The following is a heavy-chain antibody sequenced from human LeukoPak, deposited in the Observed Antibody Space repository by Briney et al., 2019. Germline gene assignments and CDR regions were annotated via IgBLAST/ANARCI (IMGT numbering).Heavy chain of an antibody. CDR3: ATSYGPRNWFDP. Sequence: ASVKVSCKASGYTFTSYDINWVRQATGQGLEWMGWMNPNSGNTGYAQKFQGRVTITRNTSISTAYMELSSLRSEDTAVYYCATSYGPRNWFDPWGQGTLVTVSS. V-gene: IGHV1-8*03. CDR2: MNPNSGNT. J-gene: IGHJ5*02. CDR1: GYTFTSYD. D-gene: IGHD5-18*01.